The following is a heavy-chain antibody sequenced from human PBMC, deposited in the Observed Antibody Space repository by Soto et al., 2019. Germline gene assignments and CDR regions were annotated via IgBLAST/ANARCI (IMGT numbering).Heavy chain of an antibody. V-gene: IGHV1-69*06. Sequence: VASVKVSCKASGGTFSSYAISWVRQAPGQGLEWMGGIIPIFGTANYAQKFQGRVTITADKSTSTAYMELSSLRSEDTAVYYCARGGYYYDSSGYHKFDYWGQGTLVTVSS. CDR1: GGTFSSYA. D-gene: IGHD3-22*01. CDR3: ARGGYYYDSSGYHKFDY. CDR2: IIPIFGTA. J-gene: IGHJ4*02.